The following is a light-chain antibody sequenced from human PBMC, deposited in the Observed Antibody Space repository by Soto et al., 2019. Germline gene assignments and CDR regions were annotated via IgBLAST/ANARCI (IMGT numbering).Light chain of an antibody. V-gene: IGKV3D-20*01. CDR3: QQYGSSPPIT. CDR1: QSVSSSY. CDR2: DAS. J-gene: IGKJ5*01. Sequence: EIVLTQSPATLSLSPGERATLSCGASQSVSSSYVAWYQQKPVLAPRLLIYDASNSATGIPDRFSGSESGTDFTLTISRLEPEDFAEYYCQQYGSSPPITFGQGTRLEIK.